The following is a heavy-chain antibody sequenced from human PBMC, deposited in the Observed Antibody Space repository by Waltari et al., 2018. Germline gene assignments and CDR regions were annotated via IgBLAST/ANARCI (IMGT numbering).Heavy chain of an antibody. CDR3: ARRAAAGKRNWYFDL. Sequence: QVQLQESGPGLVKPSETLSLTCAVSGYSISSGYYWGWIRQPPGKGLEWIGSIYHSGSTYYTPSLKSRVTISVDTSKNQFSLKLSSVTAADTAVYYCARRAAAGKRNWYFDLWGRGTLVTVSS. J-gene: IGHJ2*01. D-gene: IGHD6-13*01. CDR1: GYSISSGYY. CDR2: IYHSGST. V-gene: IGHV4-38-2*01.